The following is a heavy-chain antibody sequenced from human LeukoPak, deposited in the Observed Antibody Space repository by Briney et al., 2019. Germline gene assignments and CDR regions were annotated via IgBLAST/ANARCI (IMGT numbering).Heavy chain of an antibody. V-gene: IGHV3-23*01. CDR2: INGGGYNT. J-gene: IGHJ4*02. D-gene: IGHD6-19*01. CDR1: GFTFNNYV. Sequence: TGGSLRLSCAASGFTFNNYVMSWVRQPPGKGLEWVSTINGGGYNTYYADSVKGRFTISRDNSKNTLSLQVNTLRAEDTAVYYCARASGIYGSGWYFDYWGQGTLVTVSS. CDR3: ARASGIYGSGWYFDY.